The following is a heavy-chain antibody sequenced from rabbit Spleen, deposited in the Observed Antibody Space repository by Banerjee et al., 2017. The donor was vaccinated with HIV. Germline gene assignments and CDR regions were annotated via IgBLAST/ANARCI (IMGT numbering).Heavy chain of an antibody. CDR2: IDPGSSGST. D-gene: IGHD8-1*01. CDR1: GVSFSSSYW. V-gene: IGHV1S40*01. J-gene: IGHJ4*01. Sequence: QSLEESGGDLVKPGASLTLTCTASGVSFSSSYWICWVRQAPGKGLEWIGCIDPGSSGSTYYATWAKGRITITRSTSLNTVTLRMTSLTVADTATYFCARDAGSGPYIDGYFDLWGPGTLVTVS. CDR3: ARDAGSGPYIDGYFDL.